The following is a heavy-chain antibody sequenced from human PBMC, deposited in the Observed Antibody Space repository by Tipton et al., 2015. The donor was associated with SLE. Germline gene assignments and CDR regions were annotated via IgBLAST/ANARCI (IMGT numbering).Heavy chain of an antibody. CDR1: GFTFSSYS. Sequence: SLRLSCAASGFTFSSYSMNWVRQAPGKGLEWVSYISSSGSTIYYADSVKGRFTISRDNAKNSLYLQMNSLRAEDTAVYYCARGPGRRYFDWAHEEWGQGTLVTVSS. V-gene: IGHV3-48*04. CDR2: ISSSGSTI. J-gene: IGHJ4*02. CDR3: ARGPGRRYFDWAHEE. D-gene: IGHD3-9*01.